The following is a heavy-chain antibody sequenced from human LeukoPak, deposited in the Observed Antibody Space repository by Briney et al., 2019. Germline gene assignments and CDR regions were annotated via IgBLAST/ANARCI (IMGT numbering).Heavy chain of an antibody. CDR3: ARIPGSYLIRSYAFDI. CDR1: GYTFTSYG. Sequence: ASVKVSCKASGYTFTSYGISWVRQAPGQGLEWMGWISAYNGNTNYAQKLQGRVTMTTDTSTSTAYMELRSLRSDDTAVYYSARIPGSYLIRSYAFDIWGQGTMVTVSS. CDR2: ISAYNGNT. D-gene: IGHD1-26*01. V-gene: IGHV1-18*01. J-gene: IGHJ3*02.